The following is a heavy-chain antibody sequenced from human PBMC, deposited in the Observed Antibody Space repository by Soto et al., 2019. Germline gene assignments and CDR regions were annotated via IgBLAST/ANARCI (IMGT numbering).Heavy chain of an antibody. CDR3: ARGGGYCTPTSCAIDS. Sequence: LRLSCVASRFSFSSYEMSWVCQAAGKGLEWVSRVSLTGDRTNYAGSVKGRFTVSRDNFKNTLYLEMDSLRPEDTAIYYCARGGGYCTPTSCAIDSWGRGTPVTVSS. CDR2: VSLTGDRT. CDR1: RFSFSSYE. V-gene: IGHV3-23*01. D-gene: IGHD2-8*01. J-gene: IGHJ4*02.